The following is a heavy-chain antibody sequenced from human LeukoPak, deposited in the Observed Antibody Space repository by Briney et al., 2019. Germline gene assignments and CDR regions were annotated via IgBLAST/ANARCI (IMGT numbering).Heavy chain of an antibody. CDR1: GFTFSSHW. Sequence: PGGSLRLSCAASGFTFSSHWMHWVRQAPGKGLVWVSHINSDGSITNYADSVKGRFTISRDNAKNTLYLQMSSLRAEDTAVYYCAGGYYGGLNFGWGQGTLVTVSS. J-gene: IGHJ4*02. D-gene: IGHD4-23*01. V-gene: IGHV3-74*01. CDR2: INSDGSIT. CDR3: AGGYYGGLNFG.